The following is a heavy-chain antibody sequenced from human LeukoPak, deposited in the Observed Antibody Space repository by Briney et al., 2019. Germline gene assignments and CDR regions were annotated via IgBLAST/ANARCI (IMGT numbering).Heavy chain of an antibody. CDR1: GFTFSNYA. Sequence: GGSLRLSCAASGFTFSNYAMAWVRQGPGKGLQWVSAITDDGVSTYYADSVKGRFTISRDNSRNTLYLQMNSLRVEDTTIYYCTKDLDEDFAYWGQGTLVTVSS. CDR2: ITDDGVST. CDR3: TKDLDEDFAY. D-gene: IGHD1-1*01. V-gene: IGHV3-23*01. J-gene: IGHJ4*02.